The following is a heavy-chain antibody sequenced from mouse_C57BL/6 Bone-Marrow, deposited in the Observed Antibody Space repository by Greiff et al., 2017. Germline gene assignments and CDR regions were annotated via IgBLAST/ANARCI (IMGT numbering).Heavy chain of an antibody. CDR1: GYTFTDYY. Sequence: VQLQQSGAELVRPGASVKLSCKASGYTFTDYYINWVKQRPGQGLEWIARIYPGSGNTYYNEKFKGKATLTAEKSSSTAYMQLSSLTSEDSAVYFCARSGYYGSSYYYAMDYWGQGTSVTVSS. J-gene: IGHJ4*01. CDR3: ARSGYYGSSYYYAMDY. D-gene: IGHD1-1*01. CDR2: IYPGSGNT. V-gene: IGHV1-76*01.